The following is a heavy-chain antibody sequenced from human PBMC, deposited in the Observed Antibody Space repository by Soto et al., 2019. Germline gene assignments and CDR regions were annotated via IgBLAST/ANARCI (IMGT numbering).Heavy chain of an antibody. CDR2: INPSGGST. Sequence: EASVKVSCKASGYTFTSYYMHWVRQAPGQGLEWMGIINPSGGSTSYAQKFQGRVTMTRDTSTSTVYMELSSLRSEDTAVYYCARDQMGLRYFDWLFPNNWFDPWGQGTLVTVSS. D-gene: IGHD3-9*01. J-gene: IGHJ5*02. CDR3: ARDQMGLRYFDWLFPNNWFDP. CDR1: GYTFTSYY. V-gene: IGHV1-46*03.